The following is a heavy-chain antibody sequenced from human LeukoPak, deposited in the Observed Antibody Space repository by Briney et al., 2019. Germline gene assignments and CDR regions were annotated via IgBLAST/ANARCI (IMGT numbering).Heavy chain of an antibody. CDR3: ARDLARGANYYYYGMDV. CDR2: FNPSGGST. Sequence: GASVKVSCTASGYTFTSYYMHWVRQAPGQGLEWMGIFNPSGGSTSYAQNFQGRVTMTRDTSTSTVYMELSSLRSEDTAVYYCARDLARGANYYYYGMDVWGQGTTVTVSS. V-gene: IGHV1-46*01. CDR1: GYTFTSYY. J-gene: IGHJ6*02.